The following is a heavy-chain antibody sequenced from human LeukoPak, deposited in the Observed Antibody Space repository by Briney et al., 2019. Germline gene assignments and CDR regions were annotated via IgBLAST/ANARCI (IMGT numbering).Heavy chain of an antibody. CDR2: IDYSGSA. Sequence: SETLSLTCTVSGGSISRSNYYWGWIRQPPGKGLEWIGSIDYSGSAYYNPSLKSRVTISVDTSKKQFSLKLSSVTAADTALYYCARDTGTYYYGSGSQHAFDMWGQGTMVTVSS. CDR1: GGSISRSNYY. CDR3: ARDTGTYYYGSGSQHAFDM. D-gene: IGHD3-10*01. J-gene: IGHJ3*02. V-gene: IGHV4-39*02.